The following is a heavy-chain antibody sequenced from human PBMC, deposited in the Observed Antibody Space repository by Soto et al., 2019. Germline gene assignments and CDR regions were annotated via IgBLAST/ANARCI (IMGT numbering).Heavy chain of an antibody. D-gene: IGHD6-6*01. CDR2: IYSGGST. CDR3: ARHRSSSSDLGY. Sequence: GGSLRLSGAASGFTVSSNYMSWVRQAPGKGLEWVSVIYSGGSTYYADSVKGRFTISRDNSKNTLYLQMNSLRAEDTAVYYCARHRSSSSDLGYWGQGTLVTVS. CDR1: GFTVSSNY. J-gene: IGHJ4*02. V-gene: IGHV3-53*01.